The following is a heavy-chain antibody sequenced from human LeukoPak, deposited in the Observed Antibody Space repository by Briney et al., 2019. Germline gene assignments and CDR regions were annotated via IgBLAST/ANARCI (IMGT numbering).Heavy chain of an antibody. V-gene: IGHV3-21*04. D-gene: IGHD3-3*01. J-gene: IGHJ4*02. CDR1: GFTFSTYS. Sequence: GGSLRLSCAASGFTFSTYSMNWVRQAPGKGLEWVSSISGSSSYIYYADSVKGRFTISRDNSKNTLYLQMNSLRAEDTAVYYCANGVYYDFWSGLDYWGQGTLVTVSS. CDR2: ISGSSSYI. CDR3: ANGVYYDFWSGLDY.